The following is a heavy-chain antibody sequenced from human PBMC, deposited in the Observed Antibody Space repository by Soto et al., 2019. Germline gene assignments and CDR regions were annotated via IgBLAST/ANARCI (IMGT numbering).Heavy chain of an antibody. Sequence: SETLSLTCTVSGGSISSYYWGWIRRPPGKGLEWIGSIYYSGSTYYNPSLKSRVTISVDTSKNQFSLKLSSVTAADTAVYYFARRWGYSFDSWGQGPLVTVPP. CDR2: IYYSGST. CDR1: GGSISSYY. V-gene: IGHV4-39*01. CDR3: ARRWGYSFDS. J-gene: IGHJ4*02. D-gene: IGHD7-27*01.